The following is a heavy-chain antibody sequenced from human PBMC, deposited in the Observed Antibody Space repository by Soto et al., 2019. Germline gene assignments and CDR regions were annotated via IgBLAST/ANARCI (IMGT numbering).Heavy chain of an antibody. J-gene: IGHJ5*02. V-gene: IGHV4-31*03. Sequence: QVQLQESGPGLVKPSQTLSLTCTVSGGSISSGGYYWSWIRQHPGKGLEWIGYIYYSGSTYYNPSLKSRVTISVDTSKNQFSLKLRSVAAADTAVYYCARGRVTARLVWFDPWGQGTLVTVSS. CDR1: GGSISSGGYY. CDR3: ARGRVTARLVWFDP. CDR2: IYYSGST. D-gene: IGHD2-21*02.